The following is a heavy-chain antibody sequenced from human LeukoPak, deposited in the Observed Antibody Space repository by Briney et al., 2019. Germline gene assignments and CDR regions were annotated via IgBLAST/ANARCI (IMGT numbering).Heavy chain of an antibody. CDR2: IKSKTDGGTT. V-gene: IGHV3-15*01. CDR1: GFTFSNAW. CDR3: TTDLGGYDFNWYFDL. J-gene: IGHJ2*01. D-gene: IGHD5-12*01. Sequence: GRSLRLSCAASGFTFSNAWMSWVRQAPGKGLEWVGRIKSKTDGGTTDYAAPVKGRFTISRDDSKNTLYLQMNSLKTEDTAVYYCTTDLGGYDFNWYFDLWGRGTLVTVSS.